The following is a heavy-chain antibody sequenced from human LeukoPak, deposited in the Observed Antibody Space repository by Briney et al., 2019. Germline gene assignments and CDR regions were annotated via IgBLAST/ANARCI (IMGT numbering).Heavy chain of an antibody. J-gene: IGHJ4*02. V-gene: IGHV3-13*01. D-gene: IGHD1-26*01. Sequence: PGGSLRLSCAASGFTFSSYDMHWVRQATGKGLEWVSAIGTAGDTYYPGSMKGRFTISRENAENSLYLQMNSLRAGDTAVYYCVKGSSGNYELDYWGQGTLVTVSS. CDR1: GFTFSSYD. CDR2: IGTAGDT. CDR3: VKGSSGNYELDY.